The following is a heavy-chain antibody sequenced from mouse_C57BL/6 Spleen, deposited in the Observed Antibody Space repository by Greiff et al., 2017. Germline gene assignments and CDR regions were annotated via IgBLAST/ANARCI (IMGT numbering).Heavy chain of an antibody. J-gene: IGHJ4*01. CDR2: ISYDGSN. D-gene: IGHD1-1*01. V-gene: IGHV3-6*01. CDR1: GYSITSGYY. CDR3: ARADYGSSYYAMDD. Sequence: EVKLLESGPGLVKPSQSLSLTCSVTGYSITSGYYWNWIRQFPGNKLEWMGYISYDGSNNYNPSLKNRIAITRDTSKNQFFLKLNSVTTEDTATYYCARADYGSSYYAMDDWGQGTSVTVSS.